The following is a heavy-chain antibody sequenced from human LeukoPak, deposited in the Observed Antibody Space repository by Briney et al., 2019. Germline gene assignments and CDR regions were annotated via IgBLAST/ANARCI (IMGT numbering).Heavy chain of an antibody. CDR1: GFTFRNYW. CDR3: AKDMVLGATHTDPSFDY. D-gene: IGHD2-8*01. J-gene: IGHJ4*02. Sequence: GGSLRLSCAASGFTFRNYWMSWVRQAPGKGLEWVANIKQDGSEKYYVDSVGGRFIISRDNAKNSLYLQMNSLRAEDTAVYYCAKDMVLGATHTDPSFDYWGQGTLVTVSS. V-gene: IGHV3-7*01. CDR2: IKQDGSEK.